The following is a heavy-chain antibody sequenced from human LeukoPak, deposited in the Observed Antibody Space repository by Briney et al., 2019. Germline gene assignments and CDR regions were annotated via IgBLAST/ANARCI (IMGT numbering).Heavy chain of an antibody. CDR2: IISSGSYI. D-gene: IGHD3-16*01. Sequence: PGGSLRLSCTASGFTFSAYAMMWVRQAPGKGLEWVSSIISSGSYIYYADSVKGRFTISRDNAKNSLSLQMNSLRAEDTAVYYSARDMKKTDKPLDYWGQGTLVTVSS. CDR3: ARDMKKTDKPLDY. V-gene: IGHV3-21*01. CDR1: GFTFSAYA. J-gene: IGHJ4*02.